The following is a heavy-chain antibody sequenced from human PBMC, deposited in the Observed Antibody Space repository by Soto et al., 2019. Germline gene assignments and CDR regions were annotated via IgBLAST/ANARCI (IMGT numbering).Heavy chain of an antibody. V-gene: IGHV3-23*01. CDR3: ANGRNWFDP. CDR1: GLTFSSFA. CDR2: ISGSGVET. Sequence: GGSLRLSCAASGLTFSSFAMSWVRQAPGKGLEWVSRISGSGVETHYADSVNGRFTISRDNSNNTLSLQMNSLRVEDTAIYYCANGRNWFDPWGQGTLVTVSS. J-gene: IGHJ5*02.